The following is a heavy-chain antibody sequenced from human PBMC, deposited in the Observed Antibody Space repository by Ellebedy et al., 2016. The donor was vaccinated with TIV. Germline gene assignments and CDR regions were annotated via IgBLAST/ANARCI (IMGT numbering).Heavy chain of an antibody. CDR3: ARDGAYGSGTQPWNY. Sequence: GGSLRLSXAASGFTFSSYWMSWVRQAPGKGLEWVSGFTGSDGPTYYADSVKGRFTISRDNSKNTLYLQMNGLRAEDTALYYCARDGAYGSGTQPWNYWGQGTLVTVSS. V-gene: IGHV3-23*01. J-gene: IGHJ4*02. CDR2: FTGSDGPT. CDR1: GFTFSSYW. D-gene: IGHD3-10*01.